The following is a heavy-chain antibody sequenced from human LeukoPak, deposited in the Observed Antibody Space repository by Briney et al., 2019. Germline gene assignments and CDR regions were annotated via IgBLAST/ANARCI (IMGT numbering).Heavy chain of an antibody. CDR2: VHHSGIT. CDR3: AVISSSQLVDY. Sequence: SETLSLTCTVSGYSISSGLYWGWIRQPPGKGLEWVGGVHHSGITYYNPSLKSRVTISVDTSKNQFSLKLSSVTAADTAVYYCAVISSSQLVDYWGQGTLVTVSS. J-gene: IGHJ4*02. V-gene: IGHV4-38-2*02. D-gene: IGHD6-13*01. CDR1: GYSISSGLY.